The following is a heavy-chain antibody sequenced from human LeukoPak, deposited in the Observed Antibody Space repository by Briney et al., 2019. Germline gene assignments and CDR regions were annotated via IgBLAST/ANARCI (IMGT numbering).Heavy chain of an antibody. J-gene: IGHJ4*02. V-gene: IGHV3-23*01. CDR1: GFSFSDYV. CDR2: ISANGGGT. CDR3: AKDHGSMIVVVITPFDY. D-gene: IGHD3-22*01. Sequence: GGSLRLSCAASGFSFSDYVMTWVRQAPGKGLEWVSSISANGGGTYYADSVKGRFTISRDNSKNTLYLQMNSLRAEDTAVYYCAKDHGSMIVVVITPFDYWGQGTLVTVSS.